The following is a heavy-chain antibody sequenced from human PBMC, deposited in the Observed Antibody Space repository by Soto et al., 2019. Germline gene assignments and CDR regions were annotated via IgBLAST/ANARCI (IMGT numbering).Heavy chain of an antibody. CDR1: GGSFSGYI. CDR3: ASPKIAFYNWFDP. Sequence: SETLSLTCDVYGGSFSGYIWTWIRQPPGKGLEWIGSIYYSGGTYYNPSLKSRVTISVDTSKNQFSLKLSSVTAADTAVYYCASPKIAFYNWFDPWGQGTLVTVSS. CDR2: IYYSGGT. J-gene: IGHJ5*02. D-gene: IGHD3-3*02. V-gene: IGHV4-34*01.